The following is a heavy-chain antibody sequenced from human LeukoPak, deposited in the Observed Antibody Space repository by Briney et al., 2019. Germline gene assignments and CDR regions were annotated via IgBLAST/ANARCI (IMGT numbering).Heavy chain of an antibody. CDR1: GGSFSGYY. CDR2: INHSGST. J-gene: IGHJ6*03. CDR3: ARGGCTNGVCWGYYYYYYMDV. Sequence: SETLSLTCAVHGGSFSGYYWSWIRQPPGKGLEWIGEINHSGSTNYNPSLNSRVTISVDTSKNQFSLKLSSVTAADTAVYYCARGGCTNGVCWGYYYYYYMDVWGKGTTVTVSS. D-gene: IGHD2-8*01. V-gene: IGHV4-34*01.